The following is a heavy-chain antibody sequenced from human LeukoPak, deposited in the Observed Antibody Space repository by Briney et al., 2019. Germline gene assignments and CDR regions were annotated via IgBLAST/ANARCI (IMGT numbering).Heavy chain of an antibody. D-gene: IGHD3-9*01. J-gene: IGHJ2*01. V-gene: IGHV4-59*12. CDR1: GGSISGYY. Sequence: PSETLSLTCTVSGGSISGYYWSWIRQPPGKGLEWIGYIFYSGSTYYNPSLKSRVTISVDTSKNQFSLKLSSVTAADTAVYYCARGLMNYDILTGYSTGSFDLWGRGTLVTVSS. CDR2: IFYSGST. CDR3: ARGLMNYDILTGYSTGSFDL.